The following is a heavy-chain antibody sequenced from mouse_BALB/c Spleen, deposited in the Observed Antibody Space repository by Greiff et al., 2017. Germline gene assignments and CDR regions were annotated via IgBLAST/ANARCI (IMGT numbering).Heavy chain of an antibody. J-gene: IGHJ3*01. V-gene: IGHV1-55*01. D-gene: IGHD2-4*01. CDR3: ARSTMIKGFAY. Sequence: QVQLQQPGAELVKPGTSVKLSCKASGYNFTSYWINWVKLRPGQGLEWIGDIYPGSGSTNYNEKFKSKATLTVDTSSSTAYMQLSSLASEDSALYYCARSTMIKGFAYWGQGTLVTVSA. CDR2: IYPGSGST. CDR1: GYNFTSYW.